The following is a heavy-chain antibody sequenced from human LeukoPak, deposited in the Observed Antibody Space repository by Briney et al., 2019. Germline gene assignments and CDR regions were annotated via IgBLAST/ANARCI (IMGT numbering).Heavy chain of an antibody. J-gene: IGHJ4*02. CDR2: INHGGST. CDR1: GGSFSGYY. D-gene: IGHD2-21*02. Sequence: PSETLSLTCAVYGGSFSGYYWSWIRQPPGKGLEWIGEINHGGSTNYNPSLKSRVTISVDTSKNQFSLKLSSVTAADTAVYYCARGRGLAYCGGDCYSGGGQSDYWGQGTLVTVSS. CDR3: ARGRGLAYCGGDCYSGGGQSDY. V-gene: IGHV4-34*01.